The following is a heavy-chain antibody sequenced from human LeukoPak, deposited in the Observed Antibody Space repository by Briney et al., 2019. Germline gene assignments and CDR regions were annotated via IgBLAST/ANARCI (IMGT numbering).Heavy chain of an antibody. CDR1: GYNFSNYW. Sequence: GESLKISCKGSGYNFSNYWIGWVRQMPGKGLEWMGIIYPGDSDTRYSPSFQGQVTISADKSISTVYLQWSSLKASDTAMYYCARGRDILTGYYDYYGMDVWGQGTTVTVSS. CDR2: IYPGDSDT. J-gene: IGHJ6*02. CDR3: ARGRDILTGYYDYYGMDV. D-gene: IGHD3-9*01. V-gene: IGHV5-51*01.